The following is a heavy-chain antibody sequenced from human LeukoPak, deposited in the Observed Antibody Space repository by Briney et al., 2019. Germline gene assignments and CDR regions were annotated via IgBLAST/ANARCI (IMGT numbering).Heavy chain of an antibody. Sequence: GGSLRLSCAASGFPFSSYWMSWVRQAPGKGLEWVANIKQDGSDKCYVDSVKGRFTISRDNAKNSLYLQLNSLRADDTAVYYCARLTGTTGFDYWGQGTLVTVSS. CDR1: GFPFSSYW. J-gene: IGHJ4*02. CDR3: ARLTGTTGFDY. D-gene: IGHD1-1*01. CDR2: IKQDGSDK. V-gene: IGHV3-7*01.